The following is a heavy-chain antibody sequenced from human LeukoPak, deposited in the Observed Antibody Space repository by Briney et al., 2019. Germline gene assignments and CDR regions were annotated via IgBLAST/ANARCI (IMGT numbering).Heavy chain of an antibody. D-gene: IGHD1-1*01. CDR3: AREGLGWNDGGY. CDR2: INPSGGST. J-gene: IGHJ4*02. Sequence: ASVKVSCKASGYTFTSYYMHWVRQAPGQGLEWMGIINPSGGSTSYAQKFQGRVTMTRDMSTSTVYMELSSLRSEDTAVYYCAREGLGWNDGGYWGQGTLVTVSS. CDR1: GYTFTSYY. V-gene: IGHV1-46*01.